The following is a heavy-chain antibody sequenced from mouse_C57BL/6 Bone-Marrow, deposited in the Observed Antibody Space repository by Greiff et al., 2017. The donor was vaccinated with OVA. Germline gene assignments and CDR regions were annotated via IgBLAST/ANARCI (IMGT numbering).Heavy chain of an antibody. J-gene: IGHJ4*01. V-gene: IGHV3-6*01. D-gene: IGHD1-1*01. CDR1: GYSITSGYY. CDR2: ISYDGSN. CDR3: ARVVITTVVAPYAMDY. Sequence: DVKLQESGPGLVKPSQSLSLTCSVTGYSITSGYYWNWIRQFPGNKLEWMGYISYDGSNNYNPSLKNRISITRDTSKNQFFLKLNSVTTEDTATYYCARVVITTVVAPYAMDYWGQGTSVTVSS.